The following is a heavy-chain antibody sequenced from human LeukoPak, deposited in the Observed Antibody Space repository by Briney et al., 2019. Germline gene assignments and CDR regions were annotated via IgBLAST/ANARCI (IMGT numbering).Heavy chain of an antibody. J-gene: IGHJ4*02. CDR1: GFTFSSYA. Sequence: GGSLRLSCAASGFTFSSYAMNWLRQATGKGLEWISYITHSGSTITYADSVKGRFTISRDNAKNSLYLQMNSLRAEDTAVYYCARDVRYSQDYWGQGTLVTVSS. CDR3: ARDVRYSQDY. CDR2: ITHSGSTI. D-gene: IGHD5-18*01. V-gene: IGHV3-48*01.